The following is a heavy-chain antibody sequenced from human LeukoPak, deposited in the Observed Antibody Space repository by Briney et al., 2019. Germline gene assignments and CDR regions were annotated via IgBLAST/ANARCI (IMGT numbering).Heavy chain of an antibody. CDR3: ARRVGNDGDSLAY. Sequence: SETLSLTCTVSGGSISSSSYYWGWIRQPPGKGLEWIGSIYYSGSTYYNPSLKSRVTISVDTSKNQFSLKLSSVTAADTAVYYCARRVGNDGDSLAYWGQGTLVTVSS. D-gene: IGHD2-21*01. CDR1: GGSISSSSYY. CDR2: IYYSGST. V-gene: IGHV4-39*01. J-gene: IGHJ4*02.